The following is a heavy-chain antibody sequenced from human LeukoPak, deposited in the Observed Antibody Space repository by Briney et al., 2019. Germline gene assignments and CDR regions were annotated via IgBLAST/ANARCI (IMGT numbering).Heavy chain of an antibody. J-gene: IGHJ4*02. CDR1: GGSIISSDYH. CDR2: ISYSGNT. Sequence: SETLSLPCTVSGGSIISSDYHWGWVRPPPGKGLEWVGTISYSGNTDYNPSLKSRVTISVDTSKNQFSLKLSSVTAADTAVYYCARGEFGDGYNSSPFDYWGQGTLVTVSS. V-gene: IGHV4-39*07. D-gene: IGHD5-24*01. CDR3: ARGEFGDGYNSSPFDY.